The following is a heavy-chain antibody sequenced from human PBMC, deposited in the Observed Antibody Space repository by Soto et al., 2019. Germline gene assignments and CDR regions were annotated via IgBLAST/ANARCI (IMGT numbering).Heavy chain of an antibody. V-gene: IGHV1-18*01. Sequence: QVQLVQSGAEVKKPGASVKVSCKASGYTFTSYGISWVRQAPGQGLEWMGWISAYNGNTNYAQKLQGRVTMTTDTARSTGDMELRSRRSDDTAVYYCARGLYCSGGSCPAAFDIWGQGTMVTVSS. J-gene: IGHJ3*02. CDR3: ARGLYCSGGSCPAAFDI. D-gene: IGHD2-15*01. CDR1: GYTFTSYG. CDR2: ISAYNGNT.